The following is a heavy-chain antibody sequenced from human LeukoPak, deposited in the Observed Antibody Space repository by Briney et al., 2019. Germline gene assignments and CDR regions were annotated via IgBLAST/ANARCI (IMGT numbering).Heavy chain of an antibody. CDR3: ARDPVRDYVWGSYRPDYYFDY. J-gene: IGHJ4*02. CDR2: ISSSGSTI. CDR1: GFTFGDYY. V-gene: IGHV3-11*01. Sequence: GGSLRLSCAASGFTFGDYYMSWIRQAPGKGLEWVSYISSSGSTIYYADSVKGRFTISRDNAKNSLYLQMNSLRAEDTAVYYCARDPVRDYVWGSYRPDYYFDYWGQGTLVTVSS. D-gene: IGHD3-16*02.